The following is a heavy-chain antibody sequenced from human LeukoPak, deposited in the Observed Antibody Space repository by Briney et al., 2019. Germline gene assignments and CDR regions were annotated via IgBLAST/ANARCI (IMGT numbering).Heavy chain of an antibody. V-gene: IGHV3-48*03. J-gene: IGHJ6*03. CDR1: GFTFSSYE. Sequence: GGSLRLSCAASGFTFSSYEMNWVRQAPGKGLEWISYITNSGSTTFYADSVKGRFSISRDNANNSLFLQMNSLRAKDTAVYYCTRDVRLRHKYYYMDVWGKGTTVTVSS. D-gene: IGHD4-17*01. CDR2: ITNSGSTT. CDR3: TRDVRLRHKYYYMDV.